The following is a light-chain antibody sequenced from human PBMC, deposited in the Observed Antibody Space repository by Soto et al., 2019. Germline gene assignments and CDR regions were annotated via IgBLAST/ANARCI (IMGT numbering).Light chain of an antibody. CDR2: WAS. Sequence: DIVMTQSPDSLAVSLGERATINCKYSQSVLYSSNNKNYLAWYQQRPGQPPKLLIYWASTRESGVPDRFSGSGPGTDFTLTITSLQAEDVAVCYCQQYESTPPTFGQGTKLEIK. CDR3: QQYESTPPT. CDR1: QSVLYSSNNKNY. J-gene: IGKJ2*01. V-gene: IGKV4-1*01.